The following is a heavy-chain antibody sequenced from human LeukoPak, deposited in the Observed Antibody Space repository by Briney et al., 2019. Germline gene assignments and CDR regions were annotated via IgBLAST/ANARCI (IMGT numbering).Heavy chain of an antibody. CDR2: IYHSGRT. CDR1: GGSLSSGGYS. CDR3: ARGKLGYFDY. Sequence: SQTLSPTCAVSGGSLSSGGYSWSWIRQPPGKGLEWIGSIYHSGRTYYNPSLKSRVTRSVDRSKNQFSLKLSSVTAADTAVYYWARGKLGYFDYWGQGTLVTVSS. D-gene: IGHD3-10*01. J-gene: IGHJ4*02. V-gene: IGHV4-30-2*01.